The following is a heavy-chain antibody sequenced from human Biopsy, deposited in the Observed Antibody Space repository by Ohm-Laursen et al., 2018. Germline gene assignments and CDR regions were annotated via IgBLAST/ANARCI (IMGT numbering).Heavy chain of an antibody. CDR3: ARVRGGFLEWFDY. J-gene: IGHJ5*01. V-gene: IGHV4-59*01. CDR1: GESMGTYY. CDR2: IYYSGTT. D-gene: IGHD3-3*01. Sequence: TLSLTCTVSGESMGTYYWSWIRQPPGKVMEWIASIYYSGTTHKNPSLKSRVTISVDTSQRLLSLYLSSVTAADTSGYYCARVRGGFLEWFDYWGQGTLVTVSS.